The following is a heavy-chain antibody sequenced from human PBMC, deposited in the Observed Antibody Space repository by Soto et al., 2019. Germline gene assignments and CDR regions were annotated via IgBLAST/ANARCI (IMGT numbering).Heavy chain of an antibody. J-gene: IGHJ6*03. D-gene: IGHD6-19*01. CDR2: INHSGST. CDR1: GGSFSGYY. V-gene: IGHV4-34*01. Sequence: SETLSLTCAVYGGSFSGYYWSWIRQPPGKGLEWIGEINHSGSTNYNPSLKSRVTISVDTSKNQFSLKLSSVTAADTAVYYCARASSGWSSYYMDVWGKGTTVTVSS. CDR3: ARASSGWSSYYMDV.